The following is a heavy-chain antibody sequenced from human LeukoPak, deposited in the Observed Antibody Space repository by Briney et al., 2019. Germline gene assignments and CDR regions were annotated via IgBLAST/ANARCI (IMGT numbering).Heavy chain of an antibody. CDR1: GFSLSSGAVG. J-gene: IGHJ3*02. D-gene: IGHD2-15*01. V-gene: IGHV2-5*01. CDR3: AHRRRGVASDI. Sequence: SGPTLVNPTQTLTLTCTFSGFSLSSGAVGVGWIHQPPGGALEWLGVIYENDEKLYSSSLQNRLSITKDTSKNQVVLTIANMEPVDTATYYCAHRRRGVASDIWGQGTKVTVSS. CDR2: IYENDEK.